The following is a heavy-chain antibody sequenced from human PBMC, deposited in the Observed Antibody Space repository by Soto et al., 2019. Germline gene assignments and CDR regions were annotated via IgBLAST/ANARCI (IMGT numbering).Heavy chain of an antibody. CDR3: AAASPPRIAAAGTGYYYYYGMDV. V-gene: IGHV1-58*01. D-gene: IGHD6-13*01. CDR2: IVVGSGNT. J-gene: IGHJ6*02. CDR1: GFTFTSSA. Sequence: SVKVSCQASGFTFTSSAVQWVRPARGQRLEWIGWIVVGSGNTNYAQKFQERVTITRDMSTSTAYMELSSLRSEDTAVYYCAAASPPRIAAAGTGYYYYYGMDVWGQGTTVTVSS.